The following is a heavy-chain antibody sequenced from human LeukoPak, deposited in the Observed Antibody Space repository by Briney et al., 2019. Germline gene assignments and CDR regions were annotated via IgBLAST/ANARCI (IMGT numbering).Heavy chain of an antibody. CDR3: ATSYYDFWSGYRYMDV. Sequence: PSETLSLTCTVSGGSISSHYWSWIRQPAGKGLEWIGYIYYSGRTNYNPSLKSRVTISVDTSKNQFSLKLSSVTAADTAVYYYATSYYDFWSGYRYMDVWGKGTTVTVSS. D-gene: IGHD3-3*01. CDR2: IYYSGRT. J-gene: IGHJ6*03. CDR1: GGSISSHY. V-gene: IGHV4-59*11.